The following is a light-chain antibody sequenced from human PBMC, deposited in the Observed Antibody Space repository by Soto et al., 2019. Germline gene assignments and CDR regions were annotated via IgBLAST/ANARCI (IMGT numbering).Light chain of an antibody. CDR2: DAS. CDR3: QQTSTDLWT. CDR1: QSVSSY. J-gene: IGKJ1*01. V-gene: IGKV3-11*01. Sequence: EIALTQSPATLSLSPGERATLSCTASQSVSSYVAWYQQKPGQAPRLLIYDASTRATGIPARFSGSGSGTDFTLTISSLEPEDFATYYCQQTSTDLWTFGQGTKV.